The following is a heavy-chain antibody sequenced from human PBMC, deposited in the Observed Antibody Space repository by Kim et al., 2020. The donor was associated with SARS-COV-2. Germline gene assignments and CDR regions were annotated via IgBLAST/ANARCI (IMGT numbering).Heavy chain of an antibody. Sequence: SETLSLTCAVYGGSTSDHYWTWIRQPPGKGLEWIGEINYSGNINYNPSLKSRVTTSIDTSRNQFSLKLRSVTAADTAVYYCAWRIAVVYYMDVWGKGTPVTVSS. CDR1: GGSTSDHY. D-gene: IGHD2-21*01. J-gene: IGHJ6*03. V-gene: IGHV4-34*01. CDR2: INYSGNI. CDR3: AWRIAVVYYMDV.